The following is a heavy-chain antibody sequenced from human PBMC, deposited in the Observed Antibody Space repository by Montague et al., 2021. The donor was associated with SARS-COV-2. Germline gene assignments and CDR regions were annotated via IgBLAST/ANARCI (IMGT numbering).Heavy chain of an antibody. CDR2: ISYSGST. J-gene: IGHJ6*02. D-gene: IGHD3-9*01. V-gene: IGHV4-31*03. CDR1: GGSIRSGGYY. Sequence: TLSLTCNVSGGSIRSGGYYWSWIRQHPGKGLEWIGYISYSGSTYYTPSLKSRVTISVDTSKNQFSLKLSSVTAADTAVYYCARGVDWLPHYYYYGMDVWGQGTTVTVSS. CDR3: ARGVDWLPHYYYYGMDV.